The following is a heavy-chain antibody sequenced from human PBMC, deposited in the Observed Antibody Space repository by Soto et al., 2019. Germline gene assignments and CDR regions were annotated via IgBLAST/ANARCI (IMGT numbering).Heavy chain of an antibody. CDR2: ITPIFGIT. V-gene: IGHV1-69*13. D-gene: IGHD1-26*01. CDR3: ASGQWELLSWFDP. J-gene: IGHJ5*02. Sequence: SVKVSCKASGGTFSSYAISWVRQAPGQGLEWMGGITPIFGITNYAQKFQGRVTITADESTSTAYMELSSLRSEDTAVYYCASGQWELLSWFDPWGQGTLVTVSS. CDR1: GGTFSSYA.